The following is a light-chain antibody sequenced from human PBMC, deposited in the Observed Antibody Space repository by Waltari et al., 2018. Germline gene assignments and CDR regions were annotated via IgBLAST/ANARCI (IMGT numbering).Light chain of an antibody. V-gene: IGKV2-28*01. CDR3: MQALQTPPT. CDR2: LGS. J-gene: IGKJ2*01. Sequence: DIVMTQSPLSLPVTPGEPASISCRSSQSLLHSNGYNYLDWYLQKPGQSPQLLIYLGSNRASGVPDRFSGSGSGTEFTLKISRVEAEDVGVYYCMQALQTPPTFGQGTKLEI. CDR1: QSLLHSNGYNY.